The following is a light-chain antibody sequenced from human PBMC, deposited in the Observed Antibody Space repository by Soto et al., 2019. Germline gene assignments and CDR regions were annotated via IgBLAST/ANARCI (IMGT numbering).Light chain of an antibody. CDR1: QNIFTY. Sequence: DIQVTQSPSSLSASVGDRVTITCRASQNIFTYLNWYQQRPGQAPNLLIYAASSLQSGVPSRFSASGSGTDFTLTISSLQPEDFATYYCQQADSFPLTFGPGTTVDIK. CDR2: AAS. CDR3: QQADSFPLT. J-gene: IGKJ3*01. V-gene: IGKV1-39*01.